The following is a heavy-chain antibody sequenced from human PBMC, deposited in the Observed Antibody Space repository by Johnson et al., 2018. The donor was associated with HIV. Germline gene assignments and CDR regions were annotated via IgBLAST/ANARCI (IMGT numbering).Heavy chain of an antibody. J-gene: IGHJ3*02. CDR3: AKVRERPVTTRSDAFDI. CDR1: GFTFDDYA. CDR2: ICWNSGRI. Sequence: VQLVESGGGLVQPGRSLRLSCAASGFTFDDYAMHWVRQAPGKGLEWVSCICWNSGRIGSAASVKCRFTISRDNAKNSLYLQMNSLRAEDTALYYCAKVRERPVTTRSDAFDIWGQGTMVTVSS. D-gene: IGHD4-17*01. V-gene: IGHV3-9*01.